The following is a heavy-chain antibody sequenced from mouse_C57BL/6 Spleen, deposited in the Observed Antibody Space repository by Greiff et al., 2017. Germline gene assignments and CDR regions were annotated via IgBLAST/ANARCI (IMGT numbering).Heavy chain of an antibody. CDR1: GYTFTSYW. V-gene: IGHV1-64*01. CDR3: AHRGVGAMDY. CDR2: IHPNSGST. J-gene: IGHJ4*01. Sequence: QVQLKQPGAEVVKPGASVKLSCKASGYTFTSYWMHWVKQRPGQGLEWIGMIHPNSGSTNYNEKFKSKATLTVDKSSSTAYMQLSSLTSEDSAVYYSAHRGVGAMDYWGQGTSVTVSS. D-gene: IGHD2-14*01.